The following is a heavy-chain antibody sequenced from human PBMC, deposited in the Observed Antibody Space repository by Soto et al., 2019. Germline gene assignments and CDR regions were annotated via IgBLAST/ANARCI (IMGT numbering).Heavy chain of an antibody. J-gene: IGHJ4*02. CDR3: ARYDYNGYYFDY. CDR2: INPSGGGT. V-gene: IGHV1-46*01. D-gene: IGHD4-4*01. Sequence: ASVKVSCKASGYTFSNYYLHWVRQAPGQGLEWMGIINPSGGGTTYAQKFQGRVTMTRDTSTSTVYMELSSLRSEDTAVYYCARYDYNGYYFDYWGQGTLVTVPQ. CDR1: GYTFSNYY.